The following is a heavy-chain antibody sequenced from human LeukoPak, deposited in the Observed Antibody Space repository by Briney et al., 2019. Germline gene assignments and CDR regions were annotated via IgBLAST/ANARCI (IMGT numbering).Heavy chain of an antibody. Sequence: GGSLRLSCAASGFTFSSYSMNWVRQAPGKGLEWVSSISSSSSYIYYADSVKGRFTISRDNAKNSLYLQMNSLRAEDTAVYYCAREGDLGDNVFDIWGQGTMVTVSS. D-gene: IGHD3-16*01. V-gene: IGHV3-21*01. CDR2: ISSSSSYI. CDR3: AREGDLGDNVFDI. J-gene: IGHJ3*02. CDR1: GFTFSSYS.